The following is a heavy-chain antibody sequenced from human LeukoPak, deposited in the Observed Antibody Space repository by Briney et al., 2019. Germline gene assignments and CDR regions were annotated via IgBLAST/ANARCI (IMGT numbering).Heavy chain of an antibody. CDR2: IKSKTDGGTT. V-gene: IGHV3-15*01. D-gene: IGHD3-10*01. J-gene: IGHJ5*02. Sequence: GGSLRLSCAASGFTFSSSAMSWVRQAPGKGLEWVGRIKSKTDGGTTDYAAPVKGRFTISRDDSKNTLYLQMNSLKTEDTAVYYCTTDSMRLWFGELYNNWFDPWGQGTLVTVSS. CDR1: GFTFSSSA. CDR3: TTDSMRLWFGELYNNWFDP.